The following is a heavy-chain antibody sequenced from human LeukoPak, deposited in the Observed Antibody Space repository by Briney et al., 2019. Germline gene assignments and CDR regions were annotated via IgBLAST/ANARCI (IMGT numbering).Heavy chain of an antibody. CDR1: GFTFSSYS. D-gene: IGHD1-14*01. V-gene: IGHV3-48*04. J-gene: IGHJ4*02. CDR3: ARDLFRNPFDY. Sequence: GGSLRLSCAASGFTFSSYSMNWVRQAPGKGLEWVSYISSSSSTIYYADSVKGRFTISRDNAKNSLYLQMNSLRAEDTAVYYCARDLFRNPFDYWGQGTLVTVSS. CDR2: ISSSSSTI.